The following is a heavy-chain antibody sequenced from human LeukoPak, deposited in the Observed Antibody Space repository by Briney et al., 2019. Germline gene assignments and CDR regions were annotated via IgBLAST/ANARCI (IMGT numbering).Heavy chain of an antibody. CDR1: GYTFTSYD. V-gene: IGHV1-8*01. J-gene: IGHJ4*02. CDR2: MNPNSGNT. CDR3: ARPRSQSSMVRGVRVFDY. Sequence: GASVKVSCKASGYTFTSYDINWVRQATGQGLEWMGWMNPNSGNTGYAQKFQGRVTMTRNTSISTAYMELSSLRSEDTAVYYCARPRSQSSMVRGVRVFDYWGQGTLVTVSS. D-gene: IGHD3-10*01.